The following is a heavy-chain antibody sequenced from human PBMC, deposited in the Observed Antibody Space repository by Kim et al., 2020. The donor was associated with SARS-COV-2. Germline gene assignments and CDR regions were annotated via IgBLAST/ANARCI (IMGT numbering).Heavy chain of an antibody. J-gene: IGHJ5*02. CDR3: ARSYYDILTGHNWFDP. V-gene: IGHV4-39*01. D-gene: IGHD3-9*01. CDR1: GGSISSSYYY. Sequence: SETLSLTCTVSGGSISSSYYYWGWIRQPPGKCLDWIGTVYYSGTSYYNPSLKSRVTISVDTSENQFSLKLTSVTAADTAVYYCARSYYDILTGHNWFDP. CDR2: VYYSGTS.